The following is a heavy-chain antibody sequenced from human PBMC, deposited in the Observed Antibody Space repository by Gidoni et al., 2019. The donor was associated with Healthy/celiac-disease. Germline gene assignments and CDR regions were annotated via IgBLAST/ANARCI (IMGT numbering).Heavy chain of an antibody. Sequence: QLQLQESGPGLVKPSETLSLTCTVSGGSISRSSYYWGWIRPPPGKGLEWIGSIYYSGSTYYNPSLKSGVTISVDTSKNQFSLKLSSVTAADTAVYYCARAGMATIYYYYYYMDVWGKGTTVTVSS. J-gene: IGHJ6*03. D-gene: IGHD5-12*01. CDR2: IYYSGST. CDR3: ARAGMATIYYYYYYMDV. V-gene: IGHV4-39*01. CDR1: GGSISRSSYY.